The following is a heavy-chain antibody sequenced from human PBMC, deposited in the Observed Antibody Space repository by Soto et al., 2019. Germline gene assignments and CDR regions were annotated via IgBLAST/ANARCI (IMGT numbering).Heavy chain of an antibody. CDR1: GFSLSTSGVG. CDR2: IYWDDDK. CDR3: AHRRSLLWFGELYNWFDP. V-gene: IGHV2-5*02. D-gene: IGHD3-10*01. Sequence: QITLKESGPTLVNPTQTLTLTCTFSGFSLSTSGVGVGWIRQPPGKALEWLALIYWDDDKRYSPSLNSRLTINKDPSKNQVVLTMTNMDPVDTATYYCAHRRSLLWFGELYNWFDPWGQGTLVTVSS. J-gene: IGHJ5*02.